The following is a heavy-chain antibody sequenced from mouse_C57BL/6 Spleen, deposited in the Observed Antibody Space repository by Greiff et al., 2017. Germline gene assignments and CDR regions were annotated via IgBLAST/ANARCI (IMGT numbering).Heavy chain of an antibody. V-gene: IGHV1-85*01. D-gene: IGHD1-1*01. Sequence: VMLVESGPELVKPGASVKLSCKASGYTFTSYDINWVKQRPGQGLEWIGWIYPRDGSTKYNEKFKGKATLTVDTSSSTAYMELHSLTSEGSAVYCCARDYGSSYDWYFDVWGTGTTVTVSS. CDR1: GYTFTSYD. J-gene: IGHJ1*03. CDR2: IYPRDGST. CDR3: ARDYGSSYDWYFDV.